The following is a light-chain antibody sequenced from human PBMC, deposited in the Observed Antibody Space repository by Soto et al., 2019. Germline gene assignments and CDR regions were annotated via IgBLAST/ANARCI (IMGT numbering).Light chain of an antibody. CDR3: QHRMNWPLT. CDR1: QSVSSY. Sequence: EIVLTQSPATLSLSPGERATLSCRASQSVSSYLLWYQQKPGQTPRLLIYDASNRATGIPARFSGSGSETDFTLTISSLEPEDFAVYYCQHRMNWPLTFGQGTRLEN. V-gene: IGKV3-11*01. CDR2: DAS. J-gene: IGKJ5*01.